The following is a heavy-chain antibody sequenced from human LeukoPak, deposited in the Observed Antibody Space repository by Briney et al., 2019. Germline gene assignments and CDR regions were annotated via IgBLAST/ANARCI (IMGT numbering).Heavy chain of an antibody. CDR1: GFTFSNYA. CDR2: ICGSGGST. CDR3: AKDVALWFMGAFDI. D-gene: IGHD3-10*01. V-gene: IGHV3-23*01. Sequence: PGGSLRLSCAAPGFTFSNYAMRWVRQAPGKGREWGSAICGSGGSTYYADSVKGRFTISRDNSKNTLYLQMNSLRAEDTAVYYCAKDVALWFMGAFDIWGQGTMVTVSS. J-gene: IGHJ3*02.